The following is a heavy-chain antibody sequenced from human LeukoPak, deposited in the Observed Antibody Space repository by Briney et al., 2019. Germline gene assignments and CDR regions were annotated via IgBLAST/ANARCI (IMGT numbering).Heavy chain of an antibody. J-gene: IGHJ2*01. CDR2: LYSGGSDSST. Sequence: PGGSLRLSCAASGFTVSRNYMSWVPQAPGKGLEWVSVLYSGGSDSSTYYADSVKGRCTISRDDSKHTLYLQMNSLRAEDTAVYYCARAEGWSLVIGWHFDLWGRGTLVTVSS. D-gene: IGHD2-21*01. CDR1: GFTVSRNY. V-gene: IGHV3-66*02. CDR3: ARAEGWSLVIGWHFDL.